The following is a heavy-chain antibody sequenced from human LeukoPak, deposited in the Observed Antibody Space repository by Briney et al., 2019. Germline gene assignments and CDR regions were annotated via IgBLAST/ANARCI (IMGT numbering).Heavy chain of an antibody. CDR1: GFTISGYW. CDR3: ARVGDGYSVNYFDF. V-gene: IGHV3-74*01. D-gene: IGHD5-24*01. Sequence: GGSLRLSCAASGFTISGYWMHWVRQAPGKGLVWVSRISGDGSITAYADSVKGRFTISRDNAKNTLYLQMNSLRDEDTAMFYCARVGDGYSVNYFDFWGQGTLVTVSS. J-gene: IGHJ4*02. CDR2: ISGDGSIT.